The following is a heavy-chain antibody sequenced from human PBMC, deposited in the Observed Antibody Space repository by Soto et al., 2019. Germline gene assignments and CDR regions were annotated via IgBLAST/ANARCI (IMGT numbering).Heavy chain of an antibody. D-gene: IGHD6-19*01. CDR1: GGSISSGGYY. J-gene: IGHJ4*02. V-gene: IGHV4-31*03. CDR2: IYDSGST. CDR3: ASQATGWYPDY. Sequence: SETLSLTCTVSGGSISSGGYYWSWARQHPGKGLEWIGYIYDSGSTYYNPSLKSRVTISIDTSKNQFSLKLTSVTAADTAVYYCASQATGWYPDYWGQGTLVTVSS.